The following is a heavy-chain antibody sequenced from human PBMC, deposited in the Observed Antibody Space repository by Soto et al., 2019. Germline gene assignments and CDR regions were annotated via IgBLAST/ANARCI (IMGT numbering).Heavy chain of an antibody. V-gene: IGHV2-70*04. D-gene: IGHD6-19*01. J-gene: IGHJ4*02. CDR3: ARKLLSVAGTYFDY. Sequence: SGPTLINPTHTLTLTCTFSVFSRSTSGMRVRWIREPPGKALEWLARIDWDDDKFYSTSLKTRLTISKDTSKNQVVLTMTNMDPVDTATYYCARKLLSVAGTYFDYWGQGTLVTVSS. CDR2: IDWDDDK. CDR1: VFSRSTSGMR.